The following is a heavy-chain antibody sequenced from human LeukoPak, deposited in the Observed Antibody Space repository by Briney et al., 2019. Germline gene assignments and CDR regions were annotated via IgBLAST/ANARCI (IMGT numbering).Heavy chain of an antibody. V-gene: IGHV4-34*01. CDR3: ARRVRDSSGYYHFDY. J-gene: IGHJ4*02. CDR1: GGSFSDYY. Sequence: PSETLSLTCAVYGGSFSDYYWSWIRQPPGKGLEWIGEINHSGSTNYNPSLKSRVTISVDTSKNQFSLKLSSVTAADTAVYYCARRVRDSSGYYHFDYWGQGTLVTVSS. CDR2: INHSGST. D-gene: IGHD3-22*01.